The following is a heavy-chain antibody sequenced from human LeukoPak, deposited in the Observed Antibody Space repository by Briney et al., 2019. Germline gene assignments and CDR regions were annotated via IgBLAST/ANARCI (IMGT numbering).Heavy chain of an antibody. Sequence: GASVKVSCKASGGTFSSYAISWVRQAPGQGLEWMGGIIPIFGTANYAQKFQGRVTITADESTSTAYMELSSLRSEDTAVYYCAREEVLTTVTTLDYYYMDVWGKGTTVTVSS. J-gene: IGHJ6*03. CDR3: AREEVLTTVTTLDYYYMDV. CDR1: GGTFSSYA. V-gene: IGHV1-69*13. D-gene: IGHD4-11*01. CDR2: IIPIFGTA.